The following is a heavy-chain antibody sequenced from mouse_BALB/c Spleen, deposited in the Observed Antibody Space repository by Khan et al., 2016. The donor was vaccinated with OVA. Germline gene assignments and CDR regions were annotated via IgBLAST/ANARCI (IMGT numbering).Heavy chain of an antibody. CDR2: ISNGGGRT. Sequence: EVELVESGGGLVQPGGSLKLSCATSGFTFSDYYMYWVRQTPEKRLEWVAYISNGGGRTYYPDTVKGRFTISRDNAKNTLYLQLSRLKSEDTGRYYCARNGYGKGDAMDYWGQGTSVTVSS. D-gene: IGHD2-10*02. CDR3: ARNGYGKGDAMDY. J-gene: IGHJ4*01. V-gene: IGHV5-12*02. CDR1: GFTFSDYY.